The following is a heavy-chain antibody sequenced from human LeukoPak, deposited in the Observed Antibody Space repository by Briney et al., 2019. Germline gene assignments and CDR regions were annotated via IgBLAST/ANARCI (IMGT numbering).Heavy chain of an antibody. Sequence: SETLSLTCAVYGGSFSGYYWSWIHQPPGKGLEWIGEINHSGSTNYNPSLKSRVTISVDTSKNQFSLKLSSVTAADTAVYYCARGVPAAMHYYYYMDVWGKGTTVTVSS. V-gene: IGHV4-34*01. CDR2: INHSGST. D-gene: IGHD2-2*01. CDR1: GGSFSGYY. CDR3: ARGVPAAMHYYYYMDV. J-gene: IGHJ6*03.